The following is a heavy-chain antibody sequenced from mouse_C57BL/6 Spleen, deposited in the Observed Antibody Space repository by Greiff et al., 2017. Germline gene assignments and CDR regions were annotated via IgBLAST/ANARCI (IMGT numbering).Heavy chain of an antibody. CDR3: ARAGSSHWYFDV. CDR2: SRNKANDYTT. CDR1: GFTFSDFY. J-gene: IGHJ1*03. V-gene: IGHV7-1*01. Sequence: EVKVVESGGGLVQSGRSLRLSCATSGFTFSDFYMEWVRQAPGKGLEWIAASRNKANDYTTEYSASVKGRFIVSRDTSQSILYLQMNALRAEDTAIYYCARAGSSHWYFDVWGTGTTVTVSS. D-gene: IGHD1-1*01.